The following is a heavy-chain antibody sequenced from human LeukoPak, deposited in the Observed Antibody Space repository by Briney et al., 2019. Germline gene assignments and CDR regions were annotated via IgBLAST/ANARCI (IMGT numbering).Heavy chain of an antibody. J-gene: IGHJ4*02. CDR3: ARRDCSSTSCYLQPFDY. D-gene: IGHD2-2*01. CDR2: INSDGSST. V-gene: IGHV3-74*01. Sequence: PGGSLRLSWAASGFTSSSYWMHWVSQAPGKGLVWVSRINSDGSSTSYADSVKGRFTISRGNAKNSLYLQMNSLRAEDTAVYYCARRDCSSTSCYLQPFDYWGQGTLVTVSS. CDR1: GFTSSSYW.